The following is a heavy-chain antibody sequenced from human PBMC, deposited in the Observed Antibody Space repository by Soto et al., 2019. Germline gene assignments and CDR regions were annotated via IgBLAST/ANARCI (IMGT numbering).Heavy chain of an antibody. V-gene: IGHV3-30*18. CDR3: AKDPGGDEVYYYYMDV. D-gene: IGHD2-21*02. CDR2: ISYDGSNK. CDR1: GFTFSSYG. J-gene: IGHJ6*03. Sequence: GGSLRLSCAAPGFTFSSYGMHWVRPAPGKGLEWVAVISYDGSNKYYADSVKGRFTISRDNSKNTLYLQMNSLRAEDTAVYYCAKDPGGDEVYYYYMDVWGKGTTVTVSS.